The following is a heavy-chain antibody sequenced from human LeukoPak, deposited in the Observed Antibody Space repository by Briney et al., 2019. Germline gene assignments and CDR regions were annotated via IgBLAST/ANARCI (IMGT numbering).Heavy chain of an antibody. CDR3: ARARGYFDL. V-gene: IGHV4-31*03. J-gene: IGHJ2*01. CDR2: IHYSGTT. Sequence: SETLSLTCTVSGGSINSGGFYWSWIRQHPGKGLEWIGYIHYSGTTYYNPSLKSRVIISVDTSKNQFSLKLSSVTAADTAVYYCARARGYFDLWGRGTLVTVSS. CDR1: GGSINSGGFY.